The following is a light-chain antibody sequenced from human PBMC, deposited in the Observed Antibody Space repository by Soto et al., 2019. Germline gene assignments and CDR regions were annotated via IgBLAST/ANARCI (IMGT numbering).Light chain of an antibody. J-gene: IGKJ1*01. CDR2: GAS. Sequence: EIVWTQSPGTLSFSPGERATLSCRASQSVSSSYLAWYQQKPGQAPRLLIYGASCRATGIPDRFSGSGSGTDFTLTISRLEPEDFAVYYCQQYGSSPRTFDQGTKVEIK. CDR3: QQYGSSPRT. CDR1: QSVSSSY. V-gene: IGKV3-20*01.